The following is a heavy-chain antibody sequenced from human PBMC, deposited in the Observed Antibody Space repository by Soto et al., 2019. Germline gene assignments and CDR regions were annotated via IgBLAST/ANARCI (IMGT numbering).Heavy chain of an antibody. CDR3: ARDRSSSDY. CDR1: GYIFTNYG. V-gene: IGHV1-18*01. D-gene: IGHD6-6*01. J-gene: IGHJ4*02. Sequence: QVQLVQSGVEVKKPGASVKVSCKASGYIFTNYGISWVRQAPGQGLEWMGWIRVYNGDTNCAQKFQGRVTMTTDTSTSTAYMELRSLTSDDTAVYYCARDRSSSDYWGQGTLVTVSS. CDR2: IRVYNGDT.